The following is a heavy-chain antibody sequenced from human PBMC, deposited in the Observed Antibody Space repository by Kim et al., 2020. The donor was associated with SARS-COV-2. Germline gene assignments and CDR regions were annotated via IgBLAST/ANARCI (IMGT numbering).Heavy chain of an antibody. Sequence: SETLSLTCTVSGGSISSSSYYWGWIRQPPGKGLEWIGSIYYSGSTYYNPSLKSRVTISVDTSKNQFSLKLSSVTAADTAVYYCARLYSYGYPYYFDYWGQGTLVTVSS. J-gene: IGHJ4*02. CDR1: GGSISSSSYY. V-gene: IGHV4-39*01. CDR2: IYYSGST. CDR3: ARLYSYGYPYYFDY. D-gene: IGHD5-18*01.